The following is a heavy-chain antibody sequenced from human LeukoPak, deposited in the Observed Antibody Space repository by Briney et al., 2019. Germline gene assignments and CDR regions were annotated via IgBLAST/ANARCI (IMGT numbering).Heavy chain of an antibody. CDR3: ARAELGEEIDY. CDR1: GGSISSSSYY. Sequence: SETLSLTCTVSGGSISSSSYYWGWIRQPPGKGLEWIGYIYNSGSTYYNPSLKSRVTISVDTSKNQFSLKLSSVTAADTAVYYCARAELGEEIDYWGQGTLVTVSS. J-gene: IGHJ4*02. V-gene: IGHV4-39*07. CDR2: IYNSGST. D-gene: IGHD3-16*01.